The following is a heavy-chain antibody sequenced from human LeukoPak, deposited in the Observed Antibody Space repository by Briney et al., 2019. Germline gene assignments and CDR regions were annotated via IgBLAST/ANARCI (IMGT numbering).Heavy chain of an antibody. CDR1: GFIFHSYW. CDR2: IKPDGSEK. D-gene: IGHD6-19*01. V-gene: IGHV3-7*01. J-gene: IGHJ4*02. Sequence: GGSLRLSCEASGFIFHSYWMTWVRQAPGKGLEGVASIKPDGSEKYYLDSVKGRFTISRDNSRDSLYLQMTSLRDDDTSVYYCVRDASALYWGRGTPVTVSS. CDR3: VRDASALY.